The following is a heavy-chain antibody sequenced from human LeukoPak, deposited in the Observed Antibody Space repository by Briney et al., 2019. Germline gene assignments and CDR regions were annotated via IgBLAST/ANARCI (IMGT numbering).Heavy chain of an antibody. V-gene: IGHV3-23*01. D-gene: IGHD3-10*01. CDR3: AKVPYYYGSGSSYFDY. CDR1: GFTFSSYA. Sequence: PGGSLRLSCAASGFTFSSYAMRWVREAPGKGLEGVSAISGSGGSTYYADSVKGRFTISRDNSKNTLYLQMNSLRAEDTAVYYCAKVPYYYGSGSSYFDYWGQGTLVTVSS. J-gene: IGHJ4*02. CDR2: ISGSGGST.